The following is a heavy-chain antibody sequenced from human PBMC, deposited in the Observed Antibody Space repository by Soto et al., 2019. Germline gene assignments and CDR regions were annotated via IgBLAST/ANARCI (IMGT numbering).Heavy chain of an antibody. J-gene: IGHJ5*02. V-gene: IGHV3-48*02. CDR1: GFTYSSYS. CDR3: AREGGSLNWFDP. Sequence: EVQLVESGGGLVQPGGSLRLSCAASGFTYSSYSMNWVRQAPGKGLEWVSYISSSSSTIYYEDSVKGRFTITRDNAKNSLYLQMNSLRDEDTAVYYCAREGGSLNWFDPWGQGTLVTVSS. D-gene: IGHD1-26*01. CDR2: ISSSSSTI.